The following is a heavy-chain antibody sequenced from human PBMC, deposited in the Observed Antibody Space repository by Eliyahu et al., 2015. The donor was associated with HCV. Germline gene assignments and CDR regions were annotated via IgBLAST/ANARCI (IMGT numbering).Heavy chain of an antibody. D-gene: IGHD5-24*01. CDR1: XASMTSDY. Sequence: QLQLQESGPGLVKPSATLSLTCTVSXASMTSDYWGWIRXXPGMGLEWIATIYYSGNTYYNPSLKSRVTISVDRPKNQFSLRLTSVTAADTAVYYCARRMALRFAEYVSHRGPFDLWGRGTKVIVSS. J-gene: IGHJ3*01. CDR2: IYYSGNT. CDR3: ARRMALRFAEYVSHRGPFDL. V-gene: IGHV4-39*01.